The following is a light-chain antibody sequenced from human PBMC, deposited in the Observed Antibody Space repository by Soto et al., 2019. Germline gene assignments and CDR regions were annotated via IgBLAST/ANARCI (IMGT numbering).Light chain of an antibody. CDR1: QSVGTN. CDR2: GVS. CDR3: QQYNQWPIT. Sequence: ERIMTQSPATLSVSPGERATLSCRASQSVGTNIAWYRQKPGQAPRLLIYGVSARATGIPDRFSGGGSGTDFTLTISSLQSEDFAVYYCQQYNQWPITFGQGTRLE. J-gene: IGKJ5*01. V-gene: IGKV3-15*01.